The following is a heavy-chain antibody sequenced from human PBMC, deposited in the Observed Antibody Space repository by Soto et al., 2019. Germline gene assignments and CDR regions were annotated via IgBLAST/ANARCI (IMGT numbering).Heavy chain of an antibody. CDR1: GGSISSSSYY. V-gene: IGHV4-39*01. Sequence: SETLSLTCTVSGGSISSSSYYWGWIRQPPGKGLEWIGSIYYSGSTYYNPSLKSRVTISVDTSKNQFSLKLSSVTAADTAVYYCARPRMSTTVTPGGAFDIWGQGTMVTVSS. J-gene: IGHJ3*02. D-gene: IGHD4-17*01. CDR3: ARPRMSTTVTPGGAFDI. CDR2: IYYSGST.